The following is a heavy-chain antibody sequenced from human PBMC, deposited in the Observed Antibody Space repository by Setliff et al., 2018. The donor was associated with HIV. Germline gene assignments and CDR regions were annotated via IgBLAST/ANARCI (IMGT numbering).Heavy chain of an antibody. CDR1: GYTFSNYW. J-gene: IGHJ2*01. D-gene: IGHD2-15*01. V-gene: IGHV5-51*01. Sequence: GESLKISCKGSGYTFSNYWIAWVRQMPGKGLEWMGIIYPDDSDTRYSPSFQGQVTISADKSISTAYLQWSSLKASDTAMYYCVRREYGGNLFFDLWGRGTLVTVSS. CDR2: IYPDDSDT. CDR3: VRREYGGNLFFDL.